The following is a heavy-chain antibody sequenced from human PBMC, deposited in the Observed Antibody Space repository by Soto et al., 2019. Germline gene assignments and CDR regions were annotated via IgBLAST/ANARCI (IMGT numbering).Heavy chain of an antibody. CDR3: ARGIKYGAYSRWFYP. D-gene: IGHD4-17*01. CDR2: MNPNSGNT. V-gene: IGHV1-8*01. CDR1: GYTFTSYD. Sequence: QVQLVQSGAEVKKPGASVKVSCKASGYTFTSYDINWVRQATRQGLEYLGWMNPNSGNTAYVQKFQGRVTMTWDTSITTAYMELSSLRSVDTAVYFCARGIKYGAYSRWFYPWGQGTLVTVSS. J-gene: IGHJ5*02.